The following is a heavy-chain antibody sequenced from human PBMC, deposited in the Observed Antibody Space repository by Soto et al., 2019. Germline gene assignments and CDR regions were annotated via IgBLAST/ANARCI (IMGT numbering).Heavy chain of an antibody. CDR1: GGTFSSYA. D-gene: IGHD1-7*01. CDR2: IIPIFGTA. J-gene: IGHJ6*02. Sequence: QVQLVQSGAEVTTPGSSVKVSCKASGGTFSSYAISWVRQAPGQGLEWMGGIIPIFGTANYAQKFQGRVTITADESTSTAYMDLSSLRSEDTAVYYCASVLELHYYYGMDVWGQGTTVTVSS. CDR3: ASVLELHYYYGMDV. V-gene: IGHV1-69*12.